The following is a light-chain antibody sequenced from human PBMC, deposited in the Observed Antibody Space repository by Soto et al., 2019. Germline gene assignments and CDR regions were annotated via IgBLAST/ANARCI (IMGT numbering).Light chain of an antibody. Sequence: EVVVTQSPATLSVSPGDRATLSCRASQSVSSNLAWYQQKPVQAPRLLIYGASTRSTGIPARFSGSGSGTEVTLTLSSLQSEDFAVYYYQQYCNWPHWTVGQGTKGEIK. CDR2: GAS. CDR1: QSVSSN. J-gene: IGKJ1*01. CDR3: QQYCNWPHWT. V-gene: IGKV3-15*01.